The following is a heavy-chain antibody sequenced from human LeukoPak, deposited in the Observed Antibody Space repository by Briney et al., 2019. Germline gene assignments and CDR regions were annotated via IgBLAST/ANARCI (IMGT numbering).Heavy chain of an antibody. Sequence: SETLSLTCAVYGGSFSGYYWSWIRQPPGKGLEWIGEINHSGSTNYNPSLKSRVTISVDTSKNQFSLKLSSVTAADTAVYYCARGRRSSSSPPVNWFDPWGQGTPVTVSS. CDR2: INHSGST. CDR1: GGSFSGYY. V-gene: IGHV4-34*01. CDR3: ARGRRSSSSPPVNWFDP. D-gene: IGHD6-6*01. J-gene: IGHJ5*02.